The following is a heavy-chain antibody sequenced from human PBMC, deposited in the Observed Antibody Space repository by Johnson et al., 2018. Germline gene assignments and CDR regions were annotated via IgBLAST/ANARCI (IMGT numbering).Heavy chain of an antibody. V-gene: IGHV3-66*02. D-gene: IGHD3-16*01. CDR1: RFTVSSNY. J-gene: IGHJ6*02. CDR2: IYSGGST. Sequence: VQLVEAGGGLVQPGGSLRLSCAASRFTVSSNYMSWVRQAPGKGMEWVSVIYSGGSTYYADAVKGRFTISRDNSKNTLYLQMNSLRAEDTAVYYCAKDSAGGPYYYGMDVWGQGTTVTVSS. CDR3: AKDSAGGPYYYGMDV.